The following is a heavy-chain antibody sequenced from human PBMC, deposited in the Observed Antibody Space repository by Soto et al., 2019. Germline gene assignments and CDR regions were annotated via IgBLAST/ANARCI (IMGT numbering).Heavy chain of an antibody. CDR3: ARGGYGDY. CDR2: ISAHNGNT. J-gene: IGHJ4*02. D-gene: IGHD1-1*01. Sequence: QVHLVQSGADVKKPGASVKVSCKGSGYAFTNYGITWVRQAPGQGLEWMGWISAHNGNTNYAQKLHGRVNVTRDTSTSTAYMELRSLRSDDTAVYYWARGGYGDYWGQGDLVTVSS. CDR1: GYAFTNYG. V-gene: IGHV1-18*01.